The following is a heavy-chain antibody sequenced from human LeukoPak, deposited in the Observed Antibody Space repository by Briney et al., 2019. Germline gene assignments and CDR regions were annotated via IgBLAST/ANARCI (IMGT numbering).Heavy chain of an antibody. CDR3: ARGSTESGGSALYYYYYMDV. D-gene: IGHD2-15*01. V-gene: IGHV1-69*04. CDR2: IIPILGIA. CDR1: GGTFNSYA. Sequence: ASVKVSCKASGGTFNSYAISWVRQAPGQGLEWMGRIIPILGIANYAQKFQGRVTITADKSTSTAYMELSSLRSEDTAVYYCARGSTESGGSALYYYYYMDVWGKGTTVTVSS. J-gene: IGHJ6*03.